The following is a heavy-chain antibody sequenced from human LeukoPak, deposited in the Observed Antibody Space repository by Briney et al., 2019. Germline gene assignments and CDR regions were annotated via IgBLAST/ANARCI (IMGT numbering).Heavy chain of an antibody. CDR1: GFTFSNYG. CDR2: IQYDGSDK. V-gene: IGHV3-30*02. CDR3: RDPFDY. Sequence: PGGSLRLSCAASGFTFSNYGMHWVRQAPGKGLEGVAFIQYDGSDKYYADSVKGRFTISRDNSKNTLYLQMNSLRAEDTAVYYCRDPFDYWGQGTLVTVSS. J-gene: IGHJ4*02.